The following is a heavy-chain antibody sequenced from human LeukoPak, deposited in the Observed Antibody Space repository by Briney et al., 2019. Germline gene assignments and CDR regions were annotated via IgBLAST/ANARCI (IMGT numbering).Heavy chain of an antibody. Sequence: PGGSLRLSCAASGFSFSIYAMTWVRQAPGKGLEWVSGISGNGGSTYYADSVKGRFTISRDNSKNTLYLQMNSLRAEDTAVYYCARVPYYYGMDVWGQGTTVTVSS. J-gene: IGHJ6*02. CDR2: ISGNGGST. V-gene: IGHV3-23*01. D-gene: IGHD1-1*01. CDR1: GFSFSIYA. CDR3: ARVPYYYGMDV.